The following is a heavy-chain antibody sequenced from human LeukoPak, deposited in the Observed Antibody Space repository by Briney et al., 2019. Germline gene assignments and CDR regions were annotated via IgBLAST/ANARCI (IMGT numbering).Heavy chain of an antibody. CDR1: GFTFSSYW. J-gene: IGHJ4*02. CDR3: AKRREPVAYGEGLNN. V-gene: IGHV3-74*01. Sequence: QPGGSLRLSCAASGFTFSSYWMHWVRQAPGKGLVWVSRINSDGSSTGYADSVKGRFTISRDNAKNTLYLQMNSLTAEDTAIYYCAKRREPVAYGEGLNNWGQGTLVTISS. D-gene: IGHD2-2*01. CDR2: INSDGSST.